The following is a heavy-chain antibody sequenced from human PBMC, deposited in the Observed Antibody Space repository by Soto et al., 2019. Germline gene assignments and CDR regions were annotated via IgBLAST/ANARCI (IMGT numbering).Heavy chain of an antibody. V-gene: IGHV1-18*01. CDR1: GYTLTSYG. J-gene: IGHJ4*02. CDR2: ISAYNGNT. D-gene: IGHD1-26*01. CDR3: ARVGSGSYYGPFDY. Sequence: ASVKVSCKASGYTLTSYGISWVRQAPGQGLEWMGWISAYNGNTNYAQKLQGRVTMTTDTSTSTAYMELRSLRSDDTAVYYCARVGSGSYYGPFDYWGQGTLVTVSS.